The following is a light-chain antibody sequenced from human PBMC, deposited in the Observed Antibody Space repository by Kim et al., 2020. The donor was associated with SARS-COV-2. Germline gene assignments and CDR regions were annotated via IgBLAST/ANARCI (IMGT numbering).Light chain of an antibody. CDR2: GKN. CDR1: SLRNFY. CDR3: NSRDNSGNHYV. Sequence: ALGQTVRITCQGDSLRNFYASWYQQKPGQAPVLVIYGKNNRPSGIPDRISGSSSGNTASLTITGAQAEDEADYYCNSRDNSGNHYVFGTGTKVTVL. J-gene: IGLJ1*01. V-gene: IGLV3-19*01.